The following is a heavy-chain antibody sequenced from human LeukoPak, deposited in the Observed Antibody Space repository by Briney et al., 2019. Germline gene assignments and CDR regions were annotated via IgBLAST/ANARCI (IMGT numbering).Heavy chain of an antibody. Sequence: SVKVSCKASGGTFSSYAISWVRQAPGQGLEWMGRIIPILGIANYAQKFQGRVTITADKSTSTAYMELSSLRSEDTAVYYCARDRTGDIVVVLAAMPDTDDAFDIWGQGTMVTVSS. CDR2: IIPILGIA. CDR1: GGTFSSYA. V-gene: IGHV1-69*04. J-gene: IGHJ3*02. CDR3: ARDRTGDIVVVLAAMPDTDDAFDI. D-gene: IGHD2-15*01.